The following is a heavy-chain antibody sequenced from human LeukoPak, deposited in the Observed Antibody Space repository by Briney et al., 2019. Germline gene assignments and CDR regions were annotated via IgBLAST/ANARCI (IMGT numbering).Heavy chain of an antibody. D-gene: IGHD3-22*01. CDR3: ARSNFFYDSSGYFDY. J-gene: IGHJ4*02. CDR2: IIPIFGTA. CDR1: GGTFSSYA. Sequence: ASVKVSCKASGGTFSSYAISWVRQAPGQGLEWMGGIIPIFGTANYAQKFQGRVTITTDESTSTAYMELSSLRSEDTAVYYCARSNFFYDSSGYFDYWGQGTLVTVSS. V-gene: IGHV1-69*05.